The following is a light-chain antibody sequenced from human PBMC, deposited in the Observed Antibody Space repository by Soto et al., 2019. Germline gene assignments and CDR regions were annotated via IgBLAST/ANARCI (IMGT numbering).Light chain of an antibody. CDR2: AAS. CDR1: QVISSR. V-gene: IGKV1-12*01. Sequence: DIQMTQSPSSVSASVGDRVTITCRASQVISSRVAWYQQKPGKAPNLLIYAASSLQSGVPSRFSGSGSETDFTLTIGSLQPEDFATYYCQQSNSFPLTFGGGTKVEIK. J-gene: IGKJ4*01. CDR3: QQSNSFPLT.